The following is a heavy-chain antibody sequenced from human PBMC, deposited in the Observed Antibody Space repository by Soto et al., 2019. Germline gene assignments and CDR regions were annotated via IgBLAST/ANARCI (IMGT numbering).Heavy chain of an antibody. J-gene: IGHJ6*02. Sequence: QVQLVESGGREVQPGRSLTISCAASGFTFSTYGMHWVRQTPGKGLEWVAVISYDGTNKFYSDSVKGRFTISRDNFENTLTLQMNSLRADDTAVYSCANDLQSYGDYDYYCYGMDVWGLGTRVTVSS. CDR3: ANDLQSYGDYDYYCYGMDV. D-gene: IGHD4-17*01. V-gene: IGHV3-30*18. CDR2: ISYDGTNK. CDR1: GFTFSTYG.